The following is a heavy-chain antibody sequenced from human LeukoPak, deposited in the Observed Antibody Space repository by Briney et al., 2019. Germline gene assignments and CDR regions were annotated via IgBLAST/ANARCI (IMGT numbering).Heavy chain of an antibody. Sequence: GGSLRLSCAASGFTFSSYWMHWVRQAPGKGLVWVSRINSDGSSTTYADSVKGRFTISRDNSKNTLYLQMNSLRAEDTAVYYCAKDFNCSSTSCYEGKIDYWGQGTLVTVSS. V-gene: IGHV3-74*01. D-gene: IGHD2-2*01. CDR1: GFTFSSYW. CDR3: AKDFNCSSTSCYEGKIDY. CDR2: INSDGSST. J-gene: IGHJ4*02.